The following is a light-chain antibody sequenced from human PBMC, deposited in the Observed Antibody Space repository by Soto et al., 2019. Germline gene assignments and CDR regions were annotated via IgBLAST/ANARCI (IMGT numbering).Light chain of an antibody. V-gene: IGKV1-6*01. CDR3: LQHYNSPLT. Sequence: IQMTQSPSTLSGSVGDRVTITCQASQDISNYLNWYQQKPGKAPKLLIFAASSLQSGVPSRFSGSGSGTDFTLTISSLQPEDFATYYCLQHYNSPLTFGGGTKV. CDR2: AAS. J-gene: IGKJ4*01. CDR1: QDISNY.